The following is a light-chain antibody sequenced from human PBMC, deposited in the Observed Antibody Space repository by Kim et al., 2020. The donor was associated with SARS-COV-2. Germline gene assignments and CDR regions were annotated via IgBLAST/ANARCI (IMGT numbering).Light chain of an antibody. Sequence: AIRMTQSPSSLSASTGDRVTITCRASQGISSYLAWYQQKPGKAPKLLIYAASTLQSGVPSRFSGSGSGTDFTLTISCLQSEDVATYYCQQYYGFPLTFGGGTKVDIK. V-gene: IGKV1-8*01. CDR2: AAS. CDR1: QGISSY. J-gene: IGKJ4*01. CDR3: QQYYGFPLT.